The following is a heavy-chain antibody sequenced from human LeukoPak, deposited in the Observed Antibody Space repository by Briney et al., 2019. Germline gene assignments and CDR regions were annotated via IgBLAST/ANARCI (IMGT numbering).Heavy chain of an antibody. CDR3: AEHLDYTTYGYYLDY. V-gene: IGHV3-23*01. CDR2: IGAGGTFT. D-gene: IGHD4-11*01. J-gene: IGHJ4*02. CDR1: GFTFSSYA. Sequence: GGSLRLSCTASGFTFSSYAKKWVRQAPGKGLEWVSGIGAGGTFTYYADSVKGRFTISRDNSRNTLYLQMNSLRADDTAVYYCAEHLDYTTYGYYLDYWGQGTLVTVSS.